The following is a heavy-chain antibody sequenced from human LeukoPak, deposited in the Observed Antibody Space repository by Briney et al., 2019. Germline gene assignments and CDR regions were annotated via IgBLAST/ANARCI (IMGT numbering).Heavy chain of an antibody. CDR3: ASEYNIGGFDY. V-gene: IGHV3-23*01. Sequence: PGGSLRLSCAASGFSFSSYGMSWVRQAPGKGLEWVSAISESGDSTYYADSVKGRFTISRDNSRNTLYLQMNSLRAEDSAVYFCASEYNIGGFDYWGQGTLVTVSS. D-gene: IGHD6-19*01. CDR1: GFSFSSYG. J-gene: IGHJ4*02. CDR2: ISESGDST.